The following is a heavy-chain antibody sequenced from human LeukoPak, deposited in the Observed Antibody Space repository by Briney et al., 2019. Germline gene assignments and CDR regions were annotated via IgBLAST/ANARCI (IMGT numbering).Heavy chain of an antibody. V-gene: IGHV4-30-2*05. Sequence: PSQTLSLTCAVSGGSISSGGYSWSWIRQPPGKGLEWIGYIYYSGSTYYNPSLKSRVTISVDTSKNQFSLKLSSVTAADTAVYYCAREPRTTVTTDYWGQGTLVTVSS. CDR2: IYYSGST. CDR3: AREPRTTVTTDY. J-gene: IGHJ4*02. D-gene: IGHD4-17*01. CDR1: GGSISSGGYS.